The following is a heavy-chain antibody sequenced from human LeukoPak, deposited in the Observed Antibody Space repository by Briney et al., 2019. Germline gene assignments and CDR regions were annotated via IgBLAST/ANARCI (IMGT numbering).Heavy chain of an antibody. CDR3: ARGLPSSGWPDY. CDR1: GFTFSSYG. D-gene: IGHD6-19*01. J-gene: IGHJ4*02. CDR2: IWYDGSNK. Sequence: GGSLRLSCAASGFTFSSYGMHWVRQAPGKGLEWVAVIWYDGSNKYYADSVKGRFTISRDNSKNTLYLQMNSLRAEDTAVYYCARGLPSSGWPDYWGQGTLVTVSS. V-gene: IGHV3-33*01.